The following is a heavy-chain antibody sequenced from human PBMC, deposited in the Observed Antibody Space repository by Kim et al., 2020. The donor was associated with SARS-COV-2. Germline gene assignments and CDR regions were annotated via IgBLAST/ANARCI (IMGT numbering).Heavy chain of an antibody. D-gene: IGHD6-19*01. V-gene: IGHV4-34*01. CDR3: AGYSSGWYVVLGFQH. CDR1: GGSFSGYY. J-gene: IGHJ1*01. Sequence: SETLSLTCAVYGGSFSGYYWSWIRQPPGKGLEWIGEINHSGSTNYNPSLKSRVTISVDTSKNQFSLKLSSVTAADTAVYYCAGYSSGWYVVLGFQHWGQG. CDR2: INHSGST.